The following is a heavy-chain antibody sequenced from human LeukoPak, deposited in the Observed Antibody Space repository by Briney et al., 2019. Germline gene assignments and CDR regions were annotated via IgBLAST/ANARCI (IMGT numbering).Heavy chain of an antibody. V-gene: IGHV4-59*01. J-gene: IGHJ4*02. CDR2: IYYSGST. CDR3: ARGFAISMYFDY. D-gene: IGHD5-24*01. CDR1: GGSISSYY. Sequence: CETLSLTCTVSGGSISSYYWSWIRQPPGKGLEWIGYIYYSGSTNYNPSLKSRVTISVDTSKNQFSLKLSSVIAADTAVYYCARGFAISMYFDYWGQGTVVRVSS.